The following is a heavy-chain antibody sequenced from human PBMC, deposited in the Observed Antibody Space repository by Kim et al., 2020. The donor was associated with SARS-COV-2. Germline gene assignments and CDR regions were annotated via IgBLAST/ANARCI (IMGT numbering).Heavy chain of an antibody. CDR1: GGSISSSSYY. CDR3: ARHYYGSGSYYSSHYYYGMDV. CDR2: IYYSGST. J-gene: IGHJ6*02. Sequence: SETLSLTCTVSGGSISSSSYYWGWIRQPPGKGLEWIGSIYYSGSTYYNPSLKSRVTISVDTSKNQFSLKLSSVTAADTAVYYCARHYYGSGSYYSSHYYYGMDVWGQGTTVTVSS. D-gene: IGHD3-10*01. V-gene: IGHV4-39*01.